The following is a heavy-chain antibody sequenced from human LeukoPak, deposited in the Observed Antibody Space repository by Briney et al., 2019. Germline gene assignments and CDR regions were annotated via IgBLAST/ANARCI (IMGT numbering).Heavy chain of an antibody. CDR3: ASPSWGVMGYWGPFDY. CDR1: GGTFSSYA. J-gene: IGHJ4*02. CDR2: IIPIFGTA. V-gene: IGHV1-69*13. D-gene: IGHD3-16*01. Sequence: AAVKVPCKASGGTFSSYAISCVRQAPGQGLEWMGGIIPIFGTANYAQKFQGRVTITADESTSTAYMELSSLRSEDTAVYYCASPSWGVMGYWGPFDYWGQGTLVTVSS.